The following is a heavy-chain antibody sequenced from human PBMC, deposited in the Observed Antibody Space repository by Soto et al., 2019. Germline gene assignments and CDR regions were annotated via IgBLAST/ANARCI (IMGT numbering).Heavy chain of an antibody. CDR2: ISWNSGSI. J-gene: IGHJ4*02. Sequence: DVQLVESGGGLVQPGRSLRLSCAASGFTFDDYAMHWVRQAPGKGLEWVSGISWNSGSIGYADSVKGRFTISRDNAKNSLYLQMNSLRAEDTALYYCAKDRRDSSSWYYFDYWGQGTLVTVSS. CDR3: AKDRRDSSSWYYFDY. D-gene: IGHD6-13*01. V-gene: IGHV3-9*01. CDR1: GFTFDDYA.